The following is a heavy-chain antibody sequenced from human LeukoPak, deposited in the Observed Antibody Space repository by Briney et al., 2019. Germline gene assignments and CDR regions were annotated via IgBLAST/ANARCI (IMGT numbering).Heavy chain of an antibody. CDR3: ARGHYDILTGHYYYGMDV. D-gene: IGHD3-9*01. CDR2: IIPIFGTA. CDR1: GGAFSSYA. V-gene: IGHV1-69*06. J-gene: IGHJ6*04. Sequence: GSSVKVSCKASGGAFSSYAISWVRQAPGQGLEWMGGIIPIFGTANYAQKFQGRVTITADKSTSTAYMELSNLRSEDTAVYYCARGHYDILTGHYYYGMDVWGKGTTVTVSS.